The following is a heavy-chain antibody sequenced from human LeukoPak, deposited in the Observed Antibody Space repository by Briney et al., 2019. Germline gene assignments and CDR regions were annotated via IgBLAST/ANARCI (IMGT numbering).Heavy chain of an antibody. V-gene: IGHV1-24*01. J-gene: IGHJ6*02. Sequence: ASVNVSCKVSGYTLPELSMQWLGQAPGKALEGMGGFYPEDFETVYAQKFQGKVNMTEDPSPASAYMELSHMRSEETALYYCATASYCSGGSCHSLPGADDYYYYGMDVWGQGPTVTVSS. D-gene: IGHD2-15*01. CDR3: ATASYCSGGSCHSLPGADDYYYYGMDV. CDR1: GYTLPELS. CDR2: FYPEDFET.